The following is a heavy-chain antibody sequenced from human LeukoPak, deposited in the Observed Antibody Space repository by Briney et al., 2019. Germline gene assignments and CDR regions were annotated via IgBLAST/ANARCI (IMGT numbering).Heavy chain of an antibody. V-gene: IGHV3-30*18. Sequence: PGGSLRLSCAASGFTFSSYGMHWVRQAPGKGLEWVAVISYDGSNKYHADSVKGRFTISRDNSKNTLFLQMNSLRAEDTAVYYCAKDWGLPEYWGQGTLVTVSS. J-gene: IGHJ4*02. CDR2: ISYDGSNK. CDR1: GFTFSSYG. CDR3: AKDWGLPEY. D-gene: IGHD3-16*01.